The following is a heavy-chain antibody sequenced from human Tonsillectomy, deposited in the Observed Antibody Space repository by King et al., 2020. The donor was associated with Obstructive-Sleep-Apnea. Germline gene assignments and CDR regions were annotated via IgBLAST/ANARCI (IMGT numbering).Heavy chain of an antibody. Sequence: QLVQSGPEVKKPGTSVKVSCRASGFTLTNSAVQWVRQSRGQRLERIGWIVVDSGDTNYAQKFQERVAFTRDMSTSTAYMELSSLRSEDTAVYYCAADLLGAFDIWGQGTMVIVSS. CDR1: GFTLTNSA. J-gene: IGHJ3*02. CDR3: AADLLGAFDI. D-gene: IGHD7-27*01. CDR2: IVVDSGDT. V-gene: IGHV1-58*01.